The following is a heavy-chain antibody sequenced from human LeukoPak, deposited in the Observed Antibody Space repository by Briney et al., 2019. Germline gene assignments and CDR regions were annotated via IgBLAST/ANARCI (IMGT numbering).Heavy chain of an antibody. Sequence: SETLSLTCAVYGGSFSGYHWSWIRQPPGKGLEWIGEINHSGSTNYNPSLKSRVTISVDTSKNQFSLKLSSVTAADTAVYYCARGRRASMVRGVYNWFDPWGQGTLVTVSS. CDR1: GGSFSGYH. CDR2: INHSGST. J-gene: IGHJ5*02. D-gene: IGHD3-10*01. V-gene: IGHV4-34*01. CDR3: ARGRRASMVRGVYNWFDP.